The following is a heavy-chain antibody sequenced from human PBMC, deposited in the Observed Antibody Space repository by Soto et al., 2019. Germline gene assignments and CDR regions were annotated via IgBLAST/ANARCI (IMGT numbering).Heavy chain of an antibody. CDR3: ARGAVADPLRLTIAEYFQH. V-gene: IGHV4-34*01. Sequence: SETLSLTCAVYGGPFSGYYWSWIRQPPGKGLEWIGEINHSGSTNYNPSLKSRVTISVDTSKNQFSLKLSSVTAADTAVYYCARGAVADPLRLTIAEYFQHWGQGTLVTVSS. J-gene: IGHJ1*01. CDR2: INHSGST. CDR1: GGPFSGYY. D-gene: IGHD6-19*01.